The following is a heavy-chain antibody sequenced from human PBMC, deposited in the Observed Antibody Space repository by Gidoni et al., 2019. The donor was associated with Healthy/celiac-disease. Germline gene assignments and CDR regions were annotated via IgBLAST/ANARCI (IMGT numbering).Heavy chain of an antibody. CDR2: ISSSSSYI. CDR3: ARFKAAASFDY. Sequence: EVQLVESGGGLVKPGGSLSLSCAASGFTFSSYSMNWVRQAPGKGLGWVSSISSSSSYIYYADSVKGRFTISRDNAKNSLYLQMNSLRAEDTAVYYCARFKAAASFDYWGQGTLVTVSS. V-gene: IGHV3-21*01. J-gene: IGHJ4*02. D-gene: IGHD6-13*01. CDR1: GFTFSSYS.